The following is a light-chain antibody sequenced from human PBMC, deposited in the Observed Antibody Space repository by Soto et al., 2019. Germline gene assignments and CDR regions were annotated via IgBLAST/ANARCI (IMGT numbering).Light chain of an antibody. J-gene: IGKJ1*01. CDR1: QSVSGSS. V-gene: IGKV3-20*01. CDR2: AAS. CDR3: QQYGSSPWT. Sequence: EIVLTQSPGTLSLSPGERATLSCRASQSVSGSSLAWYQHTPGQGPRLLIYAASSRAAGVPDRFSGSGSGTDFTLTISRLEPEDFAVYYCQQYGSSPWTCGQGSKVDIK.